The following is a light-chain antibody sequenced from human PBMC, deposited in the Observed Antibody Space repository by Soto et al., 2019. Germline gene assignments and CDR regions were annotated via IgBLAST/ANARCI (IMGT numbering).Light chain of an antibody. CDR1: QSVSASN. J-gene: IGKJ2*01. CDR3: EQYGSLSLYT. V-gene: IGKV3-20*01. Sequence: EIVLTQSPGTLSLSPGERATLSCRARQSVSASNLAWYQQRPGQAPRLLIYGASSRATGIPDRFSGSGSGTDFTLTINGLEPEDFAVYYCEQYGSLSLYTFGQGTKLEIK. CDR2: GAS.